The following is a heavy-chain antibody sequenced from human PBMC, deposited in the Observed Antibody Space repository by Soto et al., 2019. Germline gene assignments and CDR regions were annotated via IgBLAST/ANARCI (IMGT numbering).Heavy chain of an antibody. Sequence: ASVKVSCKTSGYTFTRDGISWVRQAPGQGLEWMGWISPKSGSIKYAQKFQGRVIMTTDTSTSTAYMEVRSLRSDDTAVYYCVKDRDSNSWPSRDVWGPGTTVT. CDR1: GYTFTRDG. V-gene: IGHV1-18*01. CDR3: VKDRDSNSWPSRDV. J-gene: IGHJ6*02. D-gene: IGHD3-22*01. CDR2: ISPKSGSI.